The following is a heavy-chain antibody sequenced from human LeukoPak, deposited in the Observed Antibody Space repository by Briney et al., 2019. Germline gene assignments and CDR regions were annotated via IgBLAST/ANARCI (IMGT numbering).Heavy chain of an antibody. CDR1: GVSVSSSNHH. Sequence: PSETLCLTCNVSGVSVSSSNHHWARIRPSPGMGLEWVGTFFSTGRTSQNPDPSLNARATLSVNTSRYQFSLQLRSLTAADTAISYCASIPASSTSWYHFDNWGERNLVTVSS. J-gene: IGHJ4*02. V-gene: IGHV4-39*01. CDR3: ASIPASSTSWYHFDN. CDR2: FFSTGRT. D-gene: IGHD6-13*01.